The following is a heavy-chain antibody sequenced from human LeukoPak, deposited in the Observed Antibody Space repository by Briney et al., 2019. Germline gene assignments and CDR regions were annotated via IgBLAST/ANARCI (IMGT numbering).Heavy chain of an antibody. CDR3: AKERTSGWYSGRRGRYYFDY. D-gene: IGHD6-19*01. CDR2: IRYDGSNK. V-gene: IGHV3-30*02. CDR1: GFTFSSYG. J-gene: IGHJ4*02. Sequence: PGGSLRLSCAASGFTFSSYGMHWVRQAPGKGLEWVAFIRYDGSNKYYADSVKGRFTISRDNSKNTLYLQMNSLRAEDTAVYYCAKERTSGWYSGRRGRYYFDYWGQGTLVTVSS.